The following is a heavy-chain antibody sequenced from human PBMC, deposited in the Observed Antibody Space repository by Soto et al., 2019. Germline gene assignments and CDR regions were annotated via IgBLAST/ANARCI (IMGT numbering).Heavy chain of an antibody. CDR3: ARKALEAYYDFWSGYYSSLEFDY. CDR2: ISAYNGNT. Sequence: ASVKVSCKASGYTFTSYGISWVRQAPGQGLEWMGWISAYNGNTNYAQKLQGRVTMTTDTSTSTAYVELRSLRSDDTAVYYCARKALEAYYDFWSGYYSSLEFDYWGQGTLVTVSS. J-gene: IGHJ4*02. V-gene: IGHV1-18*01. D-gene: IGHD3-3*01. CDR1: GYTFTSYG.